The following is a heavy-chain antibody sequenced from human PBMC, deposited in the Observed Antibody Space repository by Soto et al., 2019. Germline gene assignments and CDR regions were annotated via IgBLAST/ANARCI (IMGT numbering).Heavy chain of an antibody. D-gene: IGHD6-19*01. J-gene: IGHJ4*02. CDR3: ARERYSSGWYLFDY. CDR1: GFTFSSYA. CDR2: ISYDGSNK. V-gene: IGHV3-30-3*01. Sequence: ESGGGVVQPGRSLRLSCAASGFTFSSYAMHWVRQAPGKGLEWVAVISYDGSNKYYADSVKGRFTISRDNSKNTPYLQMNSLRAEDTAVYYCARERYSSGWYLFDYWGQGTLVTVSS.